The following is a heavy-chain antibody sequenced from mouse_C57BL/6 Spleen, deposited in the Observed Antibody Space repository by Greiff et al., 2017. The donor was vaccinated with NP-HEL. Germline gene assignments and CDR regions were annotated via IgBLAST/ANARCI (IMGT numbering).Heavy chain of an antibody. V-gene: IGHV1-82*01. CDR1: GYAFSSSW. D-gene: IGHD2-3*01. Sequence: VQVVESGPELVKPGASVKISCKASGYAFSSSWMNWVKQRPGKGLEWIGRIYPGDGDTNYNGKFKGKATLTADKSSSTAYMQLSSLTSEDSAVYFCARKTYDGYFDYWGQGTTLTVSS. CDR2: IYPGDGDT. J-gene: IGHJ2*01. CDR3: ARKTYDGYFDY.